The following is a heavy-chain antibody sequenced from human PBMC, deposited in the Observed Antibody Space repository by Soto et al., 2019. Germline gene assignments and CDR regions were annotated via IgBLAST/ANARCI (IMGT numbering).Heavy chain of an antibody. CDR1: GFTFENYA. Sequence: EVPLVESGGGLVQRGRSLRLSCAASGFTFENYAMHWVRQARGKGLEWVSGLSWNSGIIGYAASVKDRFTISRDNAKKSLYLQMNDLTPEDTALYYCAQANGLIATGHFDSWGQGTLVTVSS. D-gene: IGHD3-16*02. CDR3: AQANGLIATGHFDS. V-gene: IGHV3-9*01. CDR2: LSWNSGII. J-gene: IGHJ4*02.